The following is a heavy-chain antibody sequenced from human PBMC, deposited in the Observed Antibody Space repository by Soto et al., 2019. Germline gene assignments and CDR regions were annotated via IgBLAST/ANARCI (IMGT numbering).Heavy chain of an antibody. V-gene: IGHV1-18*01. D-gene: IGHD5-18*01. CDR2: ISAYNGNT. J-gene: IGHJ6*03. CDR1: GYTFTSYG. CDR3: AREGGGYSYGYYYYYYKDV. Sequence: ASVRVSFKASGYTFTSYGISWVRQAPGQGLEWMGWISAYNGNTNYAQKLQGRVTMYTDTSTSTAYMELGSMRSDDPAVYYCAREGGGYSYGYYYYYYKDVWGKGTTVTVSS.